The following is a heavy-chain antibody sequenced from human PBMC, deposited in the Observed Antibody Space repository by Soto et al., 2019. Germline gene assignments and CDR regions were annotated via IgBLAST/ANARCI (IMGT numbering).Heavy chain of an antibody. CDR1: GYTFTDYY. D-gene: IGHD2-15*01. J-gene: IGHJ4*02. Sequence: ASVKVSCKASGYTFTDYYMHWVRQAPGQGIEWVGGINPESGNPKYVPKFQGRVTVTRDTSTSTAYMELTRLTSDDTAVYYCASEDCRNTNCLKGFDYWGQGTLVTVSS. CDR3: ASEDCRNTNCLKGFDY. V-gene: IGHV1-2*02. CDR2: INPESGNP.